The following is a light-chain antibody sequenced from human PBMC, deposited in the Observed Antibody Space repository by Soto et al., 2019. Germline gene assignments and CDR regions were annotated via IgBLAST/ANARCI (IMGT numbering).Light chain of an antibody. J-gene: IGKJ4*01. Sequence: DIQMTQSPSSLSASVGDRVTITCRASQSISSYLNWYQQKPGKAPKLLIYAASSLQTGVPSRFSGSGSGTDFTLTISSLQPEDVGTYYCLQEYSYPLIFGGGTKVDIK. CDR3: LQEYSYPLI. CDR2: AAS. CDR1: QSISSY. V-gene: IGKV1-39*01.